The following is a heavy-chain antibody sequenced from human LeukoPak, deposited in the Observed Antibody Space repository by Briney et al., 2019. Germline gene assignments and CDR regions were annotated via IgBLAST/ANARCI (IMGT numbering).Heavy chain of an antibody. D-gene: IGHD3-10*01. CDR2: ISWNSGSI. CDR3: AKARFGELLLLDY. Sequence: PGGSLRLSCAASGFTFSSYAMNWVRQAPGKGLEWVSGISWNSGSIGYADSVKGRFTISRDNAKNSLYLQMNSLRAEDTALYYCAKARFGELLLLDYWGQGTLVTVSS. CDR1: GFTFSSYA. J-gene: IGHJ4*02. V-gene: IGHV3-9*01.